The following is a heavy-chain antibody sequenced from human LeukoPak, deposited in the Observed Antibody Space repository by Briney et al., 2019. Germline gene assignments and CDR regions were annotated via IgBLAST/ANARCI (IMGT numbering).Heavy chain of an antibody. J-gene: IGHJ4*02. D-gene: IGHD1-1*01. V-gene: IGHV3-21*01. Sequence: GGSLRLSCAASGFTFSSYSMNWVRQAPGKGLEWVSSISSSSSYIYYADSVKGRFTISRDNAKNSLYLQMNSLRAEDTAVYYCARVREWERGFDYWGQGTLVTVSS. CDR3: ARVREWERGFDY. CDR1: GFTFSSYS. CDR2: ISSSSSYI.